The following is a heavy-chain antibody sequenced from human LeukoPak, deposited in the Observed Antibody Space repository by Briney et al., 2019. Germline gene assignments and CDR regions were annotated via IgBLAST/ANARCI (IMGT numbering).Heavy chain of an antibody. CDR1: GFTFSSYE. Sequence: GGSLRLSCAASGFTFSSYEMNWVRQAPGKGLEWVSYISRSGSTIYYADSVKGRFTISRDNAKNSLYLQMNSLRAEDTAVYYCAREKTYSGSRLDYWGQGTLVTVSS. D-gene: IGHD1-26*01. CDR3: AREKTYSGSRLDY. CDR2: ISRSGSTI. V-gene: IGHV3-48*03. J-gene: IGHJ4*02.